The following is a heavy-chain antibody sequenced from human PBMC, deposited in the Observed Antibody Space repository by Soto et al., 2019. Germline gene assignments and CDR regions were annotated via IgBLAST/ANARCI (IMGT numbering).Heavy chain of an antibody. Sequence: QVQLQESGPGLVKPSETLSLTCTVSGGSVSSGSYYWSWIRQPPGKGLEWIGYIYYSGSTNYNPSLTSRVPLSVDTSKNQFSLKLSSVTAADTAVYYCARVDYGDYYFLDLWGRGTLVTVSS. CDR3: ARVDYGDYYFLDL. V-gene: IGHV4-61*01. D-gene: IGHD4-17*01. J-gene: IGHJ2*01. CDR2: IYYSGST. CDR1: GGSVSSGSYY.